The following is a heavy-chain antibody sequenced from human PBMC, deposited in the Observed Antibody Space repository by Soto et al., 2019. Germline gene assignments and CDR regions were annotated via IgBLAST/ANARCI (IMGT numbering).Heavy chain of an antibody. CDR3: AKDRVNHNSVWDPFDI. CDR2: IGGGGDDT. V-gene: IGHV3-23*01. J-gene: IGHJ3*02. Sequence: VQLLESGGGLVQPGGSLRLSCAASGFTFSNYAMSWVRQAPRKALERVSGIGGGGDDTYYADSVNGRFIISSDNSKSTLSLQMNGMRAEDTAVDYCAKDRVNHNSVWDPFDIRGQGTMVTVSS. D-gene: IGHD2-21*01. CDR1: GFTFSNYA.